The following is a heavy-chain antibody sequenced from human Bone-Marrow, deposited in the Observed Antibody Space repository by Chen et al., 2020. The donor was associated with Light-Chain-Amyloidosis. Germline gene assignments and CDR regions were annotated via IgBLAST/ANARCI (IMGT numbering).Heavy chain of an antibody. CDR1: GYTCPNYW. J-gene: IGHJ4*02. Sequence: EVQLQQSGPEVKKPGESLKISCNGYGYTCPNYWIGWVRQMPGKGLEWMGVIYPDDSDARYSPSFEGQVTISADESITTAYLQRRSQKASDTAMYYCARRRDGYNFDDWGQGTLVTVSS. CDR3: ARRRDGYNFDD. CDR2: IYPDDSDA. D-gene: IGHD5-12*01. V-gene: IGHV5-51*01.